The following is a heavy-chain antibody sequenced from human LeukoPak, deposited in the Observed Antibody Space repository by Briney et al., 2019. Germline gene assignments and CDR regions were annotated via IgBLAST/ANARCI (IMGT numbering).Heavy chain of an antibody. CDR3: AREGAGGSWAGY. CDR1: GYIFTVYY. Sequence: ASVMVSCKASGYIFTVYYIHWVRQAPGQGLEWMGWINPNSGDTNYAQKFQGRVTVTRDTSISTAFMELNRLTSDDTAVYYCAREGAGGSWAGYWGQGTLVTVSS. D-gene: IGHD1-26*01. V-gene: IGHV1-2*02. J-gene: IGHJ4*02. CDR2: INPNSGDT.